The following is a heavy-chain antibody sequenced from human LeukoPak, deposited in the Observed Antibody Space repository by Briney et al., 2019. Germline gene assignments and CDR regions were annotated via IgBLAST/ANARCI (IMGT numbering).Heavy chain of an antibody. J-gene: IGHJ3*02. Sequence: SGGSLRLSCAASGFTFSSYAMSWVRQAPGKGLEWVSAISGSGGSTYYADSVKGRFTISRDNSKNMLYLQMNSLRAEDTAVYYCAKDGAPIVVVPAAMLDAFDIWGQGTMVTVSS. D-gene: IGHD2-2*01. V-gene: IGHV3-23*01. CDR1: GFTFSSYA. CDR3: AKDGAPIVVVPAAMLDAFDI. CDR2: ISGSGGST.